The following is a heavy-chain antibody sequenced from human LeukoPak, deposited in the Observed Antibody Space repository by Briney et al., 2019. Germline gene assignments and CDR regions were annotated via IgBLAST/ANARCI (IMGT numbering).Heavy chain of an antibody. Sequence: PSETLSLTCTVSGGSISSSSSYWGWIRQPPGKGLEWIGSIRYSGKTYYNPSRKIRVTMSMDTSKNQFSLRLSSVTAADTAVYSCARHYYDSSGSAYYFDYWGQGTLVTVSS. CDR2: IRYSGKT. V-gene: IGHV4-39*01. J-gene: IGHJ4*02. CDR1: GGSISSSSSY. D-gene: IGHD3-22*01. CDR3: ARHYYDSSGSAYYFDY.